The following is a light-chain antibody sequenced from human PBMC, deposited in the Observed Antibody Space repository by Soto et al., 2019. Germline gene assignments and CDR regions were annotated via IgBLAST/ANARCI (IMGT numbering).Light chain of an antibody. V-gene: IGKV1-6*01. CDR3: LHDFSYPRT. Sequence: KLTQSPSSLSASVGDRVTITCRASQGIRTDLGWYQQSPGKAPKVLIVGASTLQSGVPSRFSGSGSGTDFTLTISSLQPEDSATYYCLHDFSYPRTFGQGTKVDIK. CDR1: QGIRTD. CDR2: GAS. J-gene: IGKJ1*01.